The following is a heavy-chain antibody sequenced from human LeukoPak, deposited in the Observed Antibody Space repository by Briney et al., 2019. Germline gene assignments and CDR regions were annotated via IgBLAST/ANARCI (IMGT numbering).Heavy chain of an antibody. J-gene: IGHJ6*03. CDR3: ARAGYSYGYGYYMDV. CDR2: INHSGST. D-gene: IGHD5-18*01. CDR1: GGSFSGYY. V-gene: IGHV4-34*01. Sequence: SETLSLTCAVYGGSFSGYYWSWIRRPPGKGLEWIGEINHSGSTNYNPSLKSRVTISVDTSKNQFSLKLSSVTAADTAVYYCARAGYSYGYGYYMDVWGKGTTVTVSS.